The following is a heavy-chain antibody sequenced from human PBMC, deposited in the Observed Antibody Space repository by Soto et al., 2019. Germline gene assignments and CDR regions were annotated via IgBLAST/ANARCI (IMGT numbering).Heavy chain of an antibody. D-gene: IGHD3-10*01. Sequence: QVQLEQSGAEVKKPGSSVKVSCKASGGTLSDHGVAWLRQAPGQGLEWMGGTIPVFNTAKYAQKFQGRVTVTTDKFTNISYMELSSLRSEGTAFYFCARGVYGSGNYYTFPSAFDIWGQGTMVIVSS. CDR3: ARGVYGSGNYYTFPSAFDI. J-gene: IGHJ3*02. CDR2: TIPVFNTA. CDR1: GGTLSDHG. V-gene: IGHV1-69*06.